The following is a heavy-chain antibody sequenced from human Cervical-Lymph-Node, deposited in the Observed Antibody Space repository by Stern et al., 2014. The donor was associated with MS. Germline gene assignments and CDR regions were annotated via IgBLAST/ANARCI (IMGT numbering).Heavy chain of an antibody. CDR2: MNTNNANT. CDR3: VRGGFIYGYGLDA. V-gene: IGHV1-8*01. J-gene: IGHJ6*02. D-gene: IGHD3-3*02. CDR1: GYTFINYD. Sequence: VHLVESGSQVRKPGASVKVSCQALGYTFINYDIFWVRQATGQGLEWMGWMNTNNANTGNAQKFQGRLTMTRNTSIRPAYMEMRGLRSDDTAVYYCVRGGFIYGYGLDAWGQGTAVIVSS.